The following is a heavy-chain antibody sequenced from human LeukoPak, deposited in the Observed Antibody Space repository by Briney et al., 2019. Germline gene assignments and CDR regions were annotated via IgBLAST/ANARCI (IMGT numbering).Heavy chain of an antibody. CDR1: GGTFSSYA. J-gene: IGHJ4*02. CDR3: ARRTIFGVETLLDY. CDR2: IIPIFGTA. D-gene: IGHD3-3*01. V-gene: IGHV1-69*13. Sequence: GASVKVSCKASGGTFSSYAISWVRQAPGQGLEWMGGIIPIFGTANYAQKFQGRVTITADESTSTVYMELSSLRSEDTAVYYCARRTIFGVETLLDYWGQGTLVTVSS.